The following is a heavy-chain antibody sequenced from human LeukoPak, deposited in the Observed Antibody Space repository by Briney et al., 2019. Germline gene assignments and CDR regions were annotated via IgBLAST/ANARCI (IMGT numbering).Heavy chain of an antibody. CDR3: ARGLADWYAFDI. V-gene: IGHV4-59*01. CDR1: GGSISSYY. D-gene: IGHD3/OR15-3a*01. CDR2: IYYSGST. J-gene: IGHJ3*02. Sequence: SETLSLTCTVSGGSISSYYWSWIRQPPGKGLEWIGYIYYSGSTNYNPSLKSRVTISVDTSKNQFSLKLSSVTAADTAVYYCARGLADWYAFDIWGQGTMVTVSS.